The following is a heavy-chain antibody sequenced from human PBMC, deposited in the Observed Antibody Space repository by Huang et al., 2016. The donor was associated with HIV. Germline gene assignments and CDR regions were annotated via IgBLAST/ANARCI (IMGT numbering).Heavy chain of an antibody. CDR2: IREESGQK. CDR3: ACDPFIKAFDL. V-gene: IGHV3-7*01. J-gene: IGHJ3*01. CDR1: EFSFSTYW. Sequence: EVQLVESGGGLVQPGGSLRLSCVASEFSFSTYWMMWFRQGPGKGRGWVASIREESGQKDDLDAVQGRFIISRDNPKNSLYLQMNNVRAEDAGVYYCACDPFIKAFDLWGQGTLVTVSS.